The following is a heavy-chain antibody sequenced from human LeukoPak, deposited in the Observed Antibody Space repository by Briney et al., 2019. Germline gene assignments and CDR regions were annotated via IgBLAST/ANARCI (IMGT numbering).Heavy chain of an antibody. CDR3: ARGSPPRRNYDSRDYYSYYFDY. V-gene: IGHV1-18*01. CDR1: GYTFTSYG. D-gene: IGHD3-22*01. Sequence: GASVKVSCKASGYTFTSYGISWVRQAPGQGLEWLGWISTYNGNTHYAQKLQGRVTMTTDTSTSTVYMELRSLRSDDTAVYYCARGSPPRRNYDSRDYYSYYFDYWGQGTLVTVSS. CDR2: ISTYNGNT. J-gene: IGHJ4*02.